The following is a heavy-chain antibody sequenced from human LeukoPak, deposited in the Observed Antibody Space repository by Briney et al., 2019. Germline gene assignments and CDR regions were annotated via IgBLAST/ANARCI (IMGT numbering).Heavy chain of an antibody. CDR2: INPSSGDT. CDR3: ARDWRHFDNSGYYCLDY. D-gene: IGHD3-22*01. J-gene: IGHJ4*02. CDR1: GYTLTDYY. Sequence: ASVKVSCKASGYTLTDYYIHWVRQAPGQGLEWMGWINPSSGDTSYAQKFQGRVTMTRDTSINTAYMEVHSLRSDDTAVLYCARDWRHFDNSGYYCLDYWGQGTLVTVSS. V-gene: IGHV1-2*02.